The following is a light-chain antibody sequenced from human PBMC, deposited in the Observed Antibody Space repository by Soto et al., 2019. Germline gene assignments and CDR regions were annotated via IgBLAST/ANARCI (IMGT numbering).Light chain of an antibody. V-gene: IGKV3D-15*01. Sequence: EVVVTQSPATLSLSPGERASLSCRASQNVNSNLAWYQQKPGQAPRLLIYGASTRATGIPARFSGSGSATEFTLTIDSLQSEDFAVYYCQQYNDWPPWTFGQGTKVEIK. CDR1: QNVNSN. CDR2: GAS. J-gene: IGKJ1*01. CDR3: QQYNDWPPWT.